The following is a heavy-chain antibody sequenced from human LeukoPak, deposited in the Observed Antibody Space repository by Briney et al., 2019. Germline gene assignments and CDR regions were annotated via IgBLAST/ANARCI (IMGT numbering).Heavy chain of an antibody. CDR1: GDSLSPYY. D-gene: IGHD4-17*01. CDR2: IYYSGST. CDR3: ARGPHWVTGDYDAFDI. Sequence: SETLSLTCTVSGDSLSPYYWGWIRQPPGKGLEWIGSIYYSGSTYYNPSLKSRVTISVDTSKNQFSLKLSSVTAADTAVYYCARGPHWVTGDYDAFDIWGQGTMVTVSS. J-gene: IGHJ3*02. V-gene: IGHV4-39*07.